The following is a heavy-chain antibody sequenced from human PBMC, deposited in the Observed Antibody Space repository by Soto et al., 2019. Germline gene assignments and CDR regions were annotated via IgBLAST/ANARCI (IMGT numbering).Heavy chain of an antibody. CDR3: ARALAAAGASYYYYYGMDV. CDR1: GFTFSTYS. V-gene: IGHV3-48*01. CDR2: ISSSSSTI. Sequence: GGSLRLSCAASGFTFSTYSMNWVRQAPGKGLEWVSYISSSSSTIFYTDSVKGRFTVSRDNAKNSLYLQMNSLRAEDTAVYYCARALAAAGASYYYYYGMDVWGQGTTVTVSS. D-gene: IGHD6-13*01. J-gene: IGHJ6*02.